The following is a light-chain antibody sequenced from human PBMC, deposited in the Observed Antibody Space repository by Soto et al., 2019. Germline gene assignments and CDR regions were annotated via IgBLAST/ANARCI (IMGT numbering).Light chain of an antibody. CDR3: SSYTTSNTRQIV. CDR2: DVS. J-gene: IGLJ1*01. V-gene: IGLV2-14*01. CDR1: SSDVGGYNY. Sequence: QSVLTQPASVSGSPGQSITISCTGTSSDVGGYNYVSWYQQHPGTAPKFMIYDVSNRPSGVSNRFSGSKSGNTASLTISGLQAEDEADYYCSSYTTSNTRQIVFGTGTKLIVL.